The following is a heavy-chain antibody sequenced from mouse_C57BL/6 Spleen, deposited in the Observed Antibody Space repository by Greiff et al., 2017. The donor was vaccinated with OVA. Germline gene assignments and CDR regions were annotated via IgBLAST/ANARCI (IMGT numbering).Heavy chain of an antibody. J-gene: IGHJ2*01. D-gene: IGHD2-1*01. CDR1: GYAFSSYW. Sequence: VQLQQSGAELVKPGASVKISCKASGYAFSSYWMTWVKQRPGKGLEWIGQIYPGDGDTNYNGKFKGKATLTADKSSRTAYMQLSSLTSEEAAVYFSAREKVYYGNYVNFDYWGQGTTLTVSS. V-gene: IGHV1-80*01. CDR2: IYPGDGDT. CDR3: AREKVYYGNYVNFDY.